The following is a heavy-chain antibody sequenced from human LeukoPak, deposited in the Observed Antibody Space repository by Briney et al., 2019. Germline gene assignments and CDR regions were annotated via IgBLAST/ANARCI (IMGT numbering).Heavy chain of an antibody. CDR2: ITANGDRT. CDR3: ATFGVIVRNNYLDY. Sequence: PGRSLRLSCVGSGFIFRSYAMTWVRQAPGKGLDWVSSITANGDRTYYADSVKGRFTISRDNSRNTLYLQMSSLRAEDTALYYCATFGVIVRNNYLDYWGQGALVAVSS. D-gene: IGHD3-3*01. V-gene: IGHV3-23*01. CDR1: GFIFRSYA. J-gene: IGHJ4*02.